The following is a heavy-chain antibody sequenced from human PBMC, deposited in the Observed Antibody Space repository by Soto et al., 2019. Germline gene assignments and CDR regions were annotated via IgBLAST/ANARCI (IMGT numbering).Heavy chain of an antibody. Sequence: GASVKVSCKASGYTFTGYYMHWVRQAPGQGLEWMGWINPNSGGTNYAQKFQGRVTMTRDTSISTAYMELSRLRSDDTAVYYCARDREYSSSSGSARNYYYYYGMDVWGQGTTVTVSS. CDR1: GYTFTGYY. D-gene: IGHD6-6*01. CDR2: INPNSGGT. CDR3: ARDREYSSSSGSARNYYYYYGMDV. V-gene: IGHV1-2*02. J-gene: IGHJ6*02.